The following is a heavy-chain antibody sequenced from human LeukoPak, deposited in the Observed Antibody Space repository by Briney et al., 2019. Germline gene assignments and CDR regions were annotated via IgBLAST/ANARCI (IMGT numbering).Heavy chain of an antibody. V-gene: IGHV4-34*01. D-gene: IGHD7-27*01. CDR3: ARDSPELGDAFDI. J-gene: IGHJ3*02. Sequence: SETLSLTCAVYGGSFSGYYWSWIRQPPGKGLEWIGEINHSGSTNYNPSLKSRVTISVDTSKNQFSLKLSSVTAADTAVYYCARDSPELGDAFDIWGQGTMVTVSS. CDR1: GGSFSGYY. CDR2: INHSGST.